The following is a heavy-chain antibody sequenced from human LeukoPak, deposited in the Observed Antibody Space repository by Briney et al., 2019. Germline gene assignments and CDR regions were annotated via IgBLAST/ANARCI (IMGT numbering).Heavy chain of an antibody. CDR3: AKGMVYYYYMDV. CDR1: GFTFSSYG. CDR2: IWYDGSNK. V-gene: IGHV3-33*06. D-gene: IGHD2-8*01. Sequence: GGSLRLSCAASGFTFSSYGMHWVRQAPGKGLEWVAVIWYDGSNKYYADSVKGRFTISRDNSKNTLYLQMNNPRAEDTAVYYCAKGMVYYYYMDVWGKGTTVTVSS. J-gene: IGHJ6*03.